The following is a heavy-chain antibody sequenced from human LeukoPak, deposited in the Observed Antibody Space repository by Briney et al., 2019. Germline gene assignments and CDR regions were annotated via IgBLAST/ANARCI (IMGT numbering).Heavy chain of an antibody. J-gene: IGHJ6*02. V-gene: IGHV3-74*01. D-gene: IGHD3-10*01. CDR3: ARGEVVRGVIGDYYYFGMDV. Sequence: GGSLRLSCAASGFTFCSYSMNWVRQAPGKGLEWVSRINSDGSSTSYADSVKGRFTISRDNAKNTLYLQMNSLRAEDTAVYYCARGEVVRGVIGDYYYFGMDVGGQGTTVTVSS. CDR2: INSDGSST. CDR1: GFTFCSYS.